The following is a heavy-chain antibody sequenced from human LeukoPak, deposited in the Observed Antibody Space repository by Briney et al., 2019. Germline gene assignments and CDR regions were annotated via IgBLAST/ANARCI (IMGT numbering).Heavy chain of an antibody. V-gene: IGHV1-46*01. CDR3: ARIQRGVVNAFDI. Sequence: GASVKVSCKASGYTFTNYYIHWVRQAPGQGLEWMGLINPSGGTTSYAQKFQGRVTMTRETSTSTVYMELSSLRSEDTAVYFCARIQRGVVNAFDIWGQGTMVTVSS. D-gene: IGHD3-16*02. J-gene: IGHJ3*02. CDR2: INPSGGTT. CDR1: GYTFTNYY.